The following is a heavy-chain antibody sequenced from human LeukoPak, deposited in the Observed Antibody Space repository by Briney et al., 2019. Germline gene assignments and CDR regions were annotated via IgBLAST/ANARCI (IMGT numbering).Heavy chain of an antibody. Sequence: SETLSLTCTVSGGSIGSGGYYWSWIRQHPGKGLEWIGYIYYSGSTYYNPSLKSRVTISVDTSKNQFSLKLSSVTAADTAVYYCARRIRYCSSTSCYNWFDPWGQGTLVTVSS. V-gene: IGHV4-31*03. CDR1: GGSIGSGGYY. CDR2: IYYSGST. D-gene: IGHD2-2*01. J-gene: IGHJ5*02. CDR3: ARRIRYCSSTSCYNWFDP.